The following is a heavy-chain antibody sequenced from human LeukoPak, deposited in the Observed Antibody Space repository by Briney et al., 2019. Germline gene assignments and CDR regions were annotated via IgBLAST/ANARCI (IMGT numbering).Heavy chain of an antibody. V-gene: IGHV1-18*01. Sequence: SVKVSCKASGYTFTSYGIGWVRQAPGQGLEGIGWISAYNGNTNYAQKFQGRVTMTTDTSTSTTYMELRSLRSDDTAVYYCARGTATMVRGVTFLYYYYYYMDVWGKETTVTIS. J-gene: IGHJ6*03. CDR1: GYTFTSYG. CDR2: ISAYNGNT. D-gene: IGHD3-10*01. CDR3: ARGTATMVRGVTFLYYYYYYMDV.